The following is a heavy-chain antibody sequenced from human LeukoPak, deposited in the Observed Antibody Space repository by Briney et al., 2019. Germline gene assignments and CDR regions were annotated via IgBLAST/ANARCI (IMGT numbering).Heavy chain of an antibody. CDR3: TRGRYYYDSSGYYNYMDV. D-gene: IGHD3-22*01. CDR2: ISGSGGST. Sequence: GGSLRLSCAASGFTFSSYAMSWVRQAPGKGLEWVSAISGSGGSTYYADSVKGRFTISRDNSKNTLYLQMNSLKTEDTAVYYCTRGRYYYDSSGYYNYMDVWGKGTTVTVSS. J-gene: IGHJ6*03. V-gene: IGHV3-23*01. CDR1: GFTFSSYA.